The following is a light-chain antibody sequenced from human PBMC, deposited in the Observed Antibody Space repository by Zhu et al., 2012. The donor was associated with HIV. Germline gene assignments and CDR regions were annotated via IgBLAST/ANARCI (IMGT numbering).Light chain of an antibody. J-gene: IGKJ1*01. CDR3: HQYDNSWT. CDR2: GAS. Sequence: TVLTQSPDTLSLSPGDRATLACRASQSVSSNYLIWYQQKPGQAPRPLIYGASDRASGVPDRFSGSGSGTDFTLSISRLEPEDFAVYYCHQYDNSWTFGQGTKGGNQT. V-gene: IGKV3-20*01. CDR1: QSVSSNY.